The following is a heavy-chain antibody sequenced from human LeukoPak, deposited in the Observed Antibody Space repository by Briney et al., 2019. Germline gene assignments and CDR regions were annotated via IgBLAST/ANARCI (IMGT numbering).Heavy chain of an antibody. J-gene: IGHJ3*02. CDR1: GFTSSIYW. D-gene: IGHD2-15*01. CDR3: ARWDAYCSGGRCYSGDFAFDI. CDR2: MKGDGSVK. Sequence: PGGSLRLSCAASGFTSSIYWMSWVRQAPGKGLEWVASMKGDGSVKHFLDSVEGRFTISRDNAKNSLYLQMNSLRAEDTAVYYCARWDAYCSGGRCYSGDFAFDIWGQGTMVTVSS. V-gene: IGHV3-7*01.